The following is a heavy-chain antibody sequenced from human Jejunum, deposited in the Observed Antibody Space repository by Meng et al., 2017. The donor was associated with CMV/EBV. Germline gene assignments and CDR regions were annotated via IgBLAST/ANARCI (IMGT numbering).Heavy chain of an antibody. CDR2: ISWNSGSI. V-gene: IGHV3-9*01. CDR3: AKESQQLVLDY. Sequence: AASGFTLDDEAMHWVRQAAGEGLEWVSGISWNSGSIGYADSVKGRFTISRDNAKNSLYLQRNSLRAEDTALYYCAKESQQLVLDYWGPGTRVTVSS. D-gene: IGHD6-6*01. J-gene: IGHJ4*02. CDR1: GFTLDDEA.